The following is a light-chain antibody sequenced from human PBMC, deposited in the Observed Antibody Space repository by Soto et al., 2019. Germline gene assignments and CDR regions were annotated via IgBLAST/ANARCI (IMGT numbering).Light chain of an antibody. CDR1: QGISSA. CDR2: DVS. CDR3: QQYHRYST. V-gene: IGKV1-5*01. J-gene: IGKJ1*01. Sequence: DIQMTQSPSTLSGSVGDRVTITFRASQGISSALAWYQQTPGRAPKLLIYDVSTLDSGAPSRFSGSASGTEFTLTISSLESDDFATYYCQQYHRYSTFGQGTKVDI.